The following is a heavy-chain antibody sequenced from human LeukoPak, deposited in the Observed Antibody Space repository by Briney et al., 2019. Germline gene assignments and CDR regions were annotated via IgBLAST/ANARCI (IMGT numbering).Heavy chain of an antibody. Sequence: SETLSLTCTVSGGSISSYYWTWIRQPPGKGLEWIGYIDESGSTNYHPALQSRVTISVDTSKNHFSLKLTSVTAADTAIYYCARGHGYYYYYMDVWGQGTLVTVSS. J-gene: IGHJ6*03. CDR2: IDESGST. D-gene: IGHD2-8*01. CDR1: GGSISSYY. CDR3: ARGHGYYYYYMDV. V-gene: IGHV4-59*01.